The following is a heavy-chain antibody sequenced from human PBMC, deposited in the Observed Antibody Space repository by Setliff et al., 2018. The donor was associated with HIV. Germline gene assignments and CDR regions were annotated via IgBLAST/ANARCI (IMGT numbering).Heavy chain of an antibody. V-gene: IGHV1-69*13. D-gene: IGHD6-19*01. Sequence: SVKVSCKASGGTFSSYAISWVRQAPGQGLEWMGGIIPAFGTANYAQKFQGRVTITADESTGTAYMELSSLRSEDTAVYYCARDGLLVAGIRFDYWGQGTLVTVSS. J-gene: IGHJ4*02. CDR1: GGTFSSYA. CDR3: ARDGLLVAGIRFDY. CDR2: IIPAFGTA.